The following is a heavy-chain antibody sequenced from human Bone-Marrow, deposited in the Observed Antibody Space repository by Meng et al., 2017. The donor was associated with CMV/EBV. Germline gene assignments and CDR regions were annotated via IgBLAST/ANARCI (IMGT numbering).Heavy chain of an antibody. V-gene: IGHV1-18*01. CDR3: ARQIVGGLEGYYFDS. CDR2: IISYT. D-gene: IGHD1-26*01. CDR1: GFAFTDYG. Sequence: ASVKVSCKASGFAFTDYGISWVRQAPGQGLEWMGWIISYTNYAQKFQGRVTLTTDTSTGTAYMELRSLRSDDTALYYCARQIVGGLEGYYFDSWGQGTQVNGAS. J-gene: IGHJ4*02.